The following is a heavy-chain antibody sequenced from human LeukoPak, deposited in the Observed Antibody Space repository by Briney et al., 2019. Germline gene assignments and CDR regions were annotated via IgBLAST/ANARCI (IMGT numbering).Heavy chain of an antibody. CDR1: GYSISSGYY. CDR3: ARRLYYYEDAFDI. V-gene: IGHV4-38-2*02. D-gene: IGHD3-22*01. Sequence: PSETLSLTCTVSGYSISSGYYWGWIRQPPGKGLEWIGSIYHSGSTYYNPSLKSRVTISVDTSKNQFSLKLSSVTAADTAVYYCARRLYYYEDAFDIWGQGTMVTVSS. CDR2: IYHSGST. J-gene: IGHJ3*02.